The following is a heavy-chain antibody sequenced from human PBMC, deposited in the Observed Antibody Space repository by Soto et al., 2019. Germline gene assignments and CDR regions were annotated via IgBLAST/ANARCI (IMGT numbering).Heavy chain of an antibody. CDR3: ARGYGYNWNYFYYYYYYMDV. CDR2: MNPNSGNT. D-gene: IGHD1-7*01. Sequence: GASVKVSCKASGYTFTSYDINWVRQATGQGLEWMGWMNPNSGNTGYAQKFQGRVTMTRNTSISTAYMELSSLRSEDTAVYYRARGYGYNWNYFYYYYYYMDVWGKGTTVTVSS. V-gene: IGHV1-8*01. J-gene: IGHJ6*03. CDR1: GYTFTSYD.